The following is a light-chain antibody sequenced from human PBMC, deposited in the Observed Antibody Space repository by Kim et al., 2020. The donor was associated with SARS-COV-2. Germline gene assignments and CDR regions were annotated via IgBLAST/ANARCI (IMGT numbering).Light chain of an antibody. CDR2: AAS. CDR3: QQSYSVPYT. J-gene: IGKJ2*01. V-gene: IGKV1-39*01. Sequence: ASEGDRVTISWRAKQRISSYLNWYQEKPGQAPKLLIYAASSVESGVPSRFSGSGSGTDFTLTISSLEAEDFATYYCQQSYSVPYTFGQGTKLEI. CDR1: QRISSY.